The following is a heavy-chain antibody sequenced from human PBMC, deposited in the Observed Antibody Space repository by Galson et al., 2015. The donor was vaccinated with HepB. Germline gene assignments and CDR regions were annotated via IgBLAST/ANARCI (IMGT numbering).Heavy chain of an antibody. CDR2: IWYDGSNK. CDR1: GFTFSSYG. Sequence: SLRLSCAASGFTFSSYGMHWVRQAPGKGLEWVAVIWYDGSNKYYADSVKGRFTISRDNSKNTLYLQMNSLRAEDTAVYYCAKLRCFDWPSGYYYYGMDVWGQGTTVTASS. V-gene: IGHV3-33*06. CDR3: AKLRCFDWPSGYYYYGMDV. J-gene: IGHJ6*02. D-gene: IGHD3-9*01.